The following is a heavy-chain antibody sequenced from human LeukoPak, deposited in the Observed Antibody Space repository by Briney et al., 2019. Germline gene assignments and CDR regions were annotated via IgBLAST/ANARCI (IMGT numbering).Heavy chain of an antibody. CDR3: ARGAEFYYFMDV. D-gene: IGHD2/OR15-2a*01. J-gene: IGHJ6*03. Sequence: ASVKVSCKASGYTFTGYYMHWVRQAPGQGLEWMGWINPKSGGANYAQKFQGRVTMTRDTSISTAYMELSRLRSDDTAVFYCARGAEFYYFMDVWGKGTTVTISS. CDR1: GYTFTGYY. V-gene: IGHV1-2*02. CDR2: INPKSGGA.